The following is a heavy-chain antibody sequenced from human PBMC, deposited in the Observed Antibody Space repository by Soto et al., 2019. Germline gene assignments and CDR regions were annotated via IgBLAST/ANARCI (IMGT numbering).Heavy chain of an antibody. V-gene: IGHV3-23*01. CDR1: GFTLSSYA. Sequence: GGSLRLSCAASGFTLSSYAMSWVRQAPGKGLEWVSAISGSGGSTHYADSVKGRFTISRDNSKNTLYLQMNSLRAEDTAVYYCAKAFGRGDYYYYGMDVWGQGTTVTVSS. CDR2: ISGSGGST. D-gene: IGHD2-15*01. J-gene: IGHJ6*02. CDR3: AKAFGRGDYYYYGMDV.